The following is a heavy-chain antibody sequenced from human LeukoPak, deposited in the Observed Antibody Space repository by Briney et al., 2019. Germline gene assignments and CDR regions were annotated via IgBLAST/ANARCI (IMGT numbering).Heavy chain of an antibody. Sequence: PSETLSLTCSVSGDSISRCYWSGVRQPAGKGLEWIGRVYTSGSTNYNPSLKSRVTMSLGPSKNQFSLKLSSVTAADTAVYYCARAGLGYSYGFDYWGQGTLVTVSS. V-gene: IGHV4-4*07. CDR2: VYTSGST. CDR3: ARAGLGYSYGFDY. CDR1: GDSISRCY. D-gene: IGHD5-18*01. J-gene: IGHJ4*02.